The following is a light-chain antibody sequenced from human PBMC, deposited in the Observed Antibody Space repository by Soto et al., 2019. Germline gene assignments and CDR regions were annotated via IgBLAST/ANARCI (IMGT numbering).Light chain of an antibody. Sequence: QSALTQPASVCGSPGQSITISCTGTSSDVGGYNYVFWYQQHPGKAPKLMIYEVSNRPSGVSNRFSGSNSGNTASLTISGLQAEDEADYYCSSYTSSSTLWVFGGGTKLTVL. J-gene: IGLJ3*02. V-gene: IGLV2-14*01. CDR3: SSYTSSSTLWV. CDR2: EVS. CDR1: SSDVGGYNY.